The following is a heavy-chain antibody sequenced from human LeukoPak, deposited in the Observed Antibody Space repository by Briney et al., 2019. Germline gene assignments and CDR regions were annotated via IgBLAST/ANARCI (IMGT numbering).Heavy chain of an antibody. CDR2: IKQDGSEK. CDR3: AREKSDAFDI. J-gene: IGHJ3*02. CDR1: GFTFSSYA. V-gene: IGHV3-7*01. Sequence: GGSLRLSCAASGFTFSSYAMSWVRQAPGKGLEWVASIKQDGSEKDYVDSVKGRFTISRDNAKNSLYLQMKSLRAEDTAVYYCAREKSDAFDIWGQGTMVTVSS.